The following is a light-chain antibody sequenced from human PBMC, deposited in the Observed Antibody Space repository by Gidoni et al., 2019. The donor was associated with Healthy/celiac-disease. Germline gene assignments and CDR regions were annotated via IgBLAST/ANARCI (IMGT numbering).Light chain of an antibody. CDR3: QQSYSTPRCS. Sequence: DIQMTQSPSSLSASVGDRVTITCLASQSISSYLHWYQQKPGKAPKLLIYAASSLQSGVPSRFSGSGSGTDFTLTISSLQPEDFATYYCQQSYSTPRCSFGQGTKLEIK. CDR1: QSISSY. CDR2: AAS. V-gene: IGKV1-39*01. J-gene: IGKJ2*04.